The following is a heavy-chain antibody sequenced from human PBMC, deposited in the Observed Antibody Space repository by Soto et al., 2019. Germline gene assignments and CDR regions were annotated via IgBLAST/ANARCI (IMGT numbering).Heavy chain of an antibody. J-gene: IGHJ6*02. Sequence: ASVKVSCKTSGYSFITNAMHWVRQAPGQRLEWLGWIKPGTGTTKYSQKFQGRVNITRDTSASTAYLELSTLRSEDTAVYFCARGVGPTYYYNYGMEVWGQRTSVTVSS. CDR1: GYSFITNA. D-gene: IGHD1-26*01. CDR3: ARGVGPTYYYNYGMEV. CDR2: IKPGTGTT. V-gene: IGHV1-3*01.